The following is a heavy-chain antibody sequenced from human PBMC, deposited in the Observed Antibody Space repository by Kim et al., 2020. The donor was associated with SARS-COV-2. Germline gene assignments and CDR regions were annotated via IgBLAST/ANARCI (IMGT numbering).Heavy chain of an antibody. Sequence: GRFTISRDNAKNSLYLQMNSLRAEDTAVYYCARDRFVTTLSYYYYYGMDVWGQGTTVTVSS. CDR3: ARDRFVTTLSYYYYYGMDV. V-gene: IGHV3-11*06. D-gene: IGHD3-10*02. J-gene: IGHJ6*02.